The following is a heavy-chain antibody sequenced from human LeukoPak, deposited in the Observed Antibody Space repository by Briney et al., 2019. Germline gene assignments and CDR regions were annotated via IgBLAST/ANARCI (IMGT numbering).Heavy chain of an antibody. D-gene: IGHD2-8*01. J-gene: IGHJ4*02. V-gene: IGHV3-23*01. Sequence: AGGSLRLSCAASGFTFDDYAMHWVRQAPGKGLEWVSAISGSGGSTYYADSVKGRFTISRDNSKNTLYLQMNSLRAEDTAVYYCAKDNGGWTFDYWGQGTLVTVSS. CDR1: GFTFDDYA. CDR3: AKDNGGWTFDY. CDR2: ISGSGGST.